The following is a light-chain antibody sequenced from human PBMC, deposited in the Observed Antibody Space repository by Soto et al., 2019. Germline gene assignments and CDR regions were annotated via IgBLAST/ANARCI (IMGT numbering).Light chain of an antibody. V-gene: IGLV7-46*01. CDR1: TGAVTNGHY. J-gene: IGLJ1*01. CDR2: DTT. CDR3: LLSYNGPYV. Sequence: QAVVTQEPSLTVSPGGTVTLTCGSSTGAVTNGHYPYWFQQKPGHAPRTLIYDTTNRHSWTPARFSGSLLGGKAALTLSGAQHEDEAEYYGLLSYNGPYVFGTGTKLTVL.